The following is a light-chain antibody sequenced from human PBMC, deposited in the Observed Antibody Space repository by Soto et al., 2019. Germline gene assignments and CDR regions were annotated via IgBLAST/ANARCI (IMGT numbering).Light chain of an antibody. V-gene: IGKV2-28*01. CDR1: QSLLHSDGNNY. CDR3: MQALQTPT. CDR2: LGS. Sequence: EIVMTQSPLSLPVTPGEPASISCRSSQSLLHSDGNNYMGWYLQKPGHSPQLLIYLGSNRASGVPDRFSGSGSGTDFTLNISRVEAEDVGVYYCMQALQTPTFGGGTKVEIK. J-gene: IGKJ4*01.